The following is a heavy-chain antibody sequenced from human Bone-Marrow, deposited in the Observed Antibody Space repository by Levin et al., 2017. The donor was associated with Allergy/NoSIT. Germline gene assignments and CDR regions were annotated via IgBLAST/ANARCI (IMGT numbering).Heavy chain of an antibody. Sequence: GESLKISCAASGFTFSSYWMSWVRQAPGKGLEWVANIKQDGSEKYYVDSVKGRFTISRDNAKNSLYLQMNSLRAEDTAVYYCARDRGRWSEAGYYYYGMDVWAKGPRSPSP. D-gene: IGHD3-10*01. V-gene: IGHV3-7*01. CDR1: GFTFSSYW. CDR3: ARDRGRWSEAGYYYYGMDV. CDR2: IKQDGSEK. J-gene: IGHJ6*02.